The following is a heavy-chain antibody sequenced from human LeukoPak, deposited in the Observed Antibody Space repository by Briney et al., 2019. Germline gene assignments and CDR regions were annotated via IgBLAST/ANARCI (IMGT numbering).Heavy chain of an antibody. CDR2: INPNSGGT. V-gene: IGHV1-2*02. J-gene: IGHJ5*02. D-gene: IGHD6-6*01. CDR3: AREQDRSSRGGFDP. CDR1: GYTFTGYY. Sequence: ASVKVSCKASGYTFTGYYMHWVRQAPGQGLEWMGWINPNSGGTNYAQKFQGRVTMTRDTSISTAYMELSRLRSDDTAVYYCAREQDRSSRGGFDPWGQGTLVTVSS.